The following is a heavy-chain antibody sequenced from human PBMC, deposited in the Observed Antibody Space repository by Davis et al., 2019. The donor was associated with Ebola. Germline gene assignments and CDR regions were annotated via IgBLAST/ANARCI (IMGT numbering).Heavy chain of an antibody. V-gene: IGHV3-7*01. CDR2: INQEGVEA. CDR1: GFTFSKYW. D-gene: IGHD2-21*01. Sequence: ESLKISCGGSGFTFSKYWMSWVRQAPGKGLEWVANINQEGVEAYYVDSVKGRFTISRDNAKSSLHLQMNSLRVEDTAVYYCARIPDDIVVVEGDAYGLGAFDVWGQGTLVTVSS. J-gene: IGHJ3*01. CDR3: ARIPDDIVVVEGDAYGLGAFDV.